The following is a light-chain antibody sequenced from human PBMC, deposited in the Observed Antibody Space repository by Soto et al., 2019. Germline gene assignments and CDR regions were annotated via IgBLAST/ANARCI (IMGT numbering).Light chain of an antibody. CDR1: QSIRYS. CDR2: GAS. CDR3: HQNDGSLTWK. V-gene: IGKV1-39*01. Sequence: DIQLTQSPSSLSASVGDRVTITCRASQSIRYSLNWYQQRPGEAPKVLIYGASNLQSGVPPRFSGSGSGTDFALTISSMKPEDFATYYCHQNDGSLTWKFGKGTRVEAK. J-gene: IGKJ1*01.